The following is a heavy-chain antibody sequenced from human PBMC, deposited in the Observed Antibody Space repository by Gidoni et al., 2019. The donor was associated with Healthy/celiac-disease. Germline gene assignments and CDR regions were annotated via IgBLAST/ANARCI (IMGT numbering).Heavy chain of an antibody. CDR1: GFTFSDHY. CDR2: TRNKANSYTT. D-gene: IGHD3-22*01. J-gene: IGHJ4*02. Sequence: EVQLVESGGGLVQPGGSLRLTCAASGFTFSDHYMYWVRQAPGKGLEWVGRTRNKANSYTTEAASSVKGRFTISRDESKNSLYLQMNSLKTEDTAVYYCARELRDSSAYWGQGTLVTVSS. V-gene: IGHV3-72*01. CDR3: ARELRDSSAY.